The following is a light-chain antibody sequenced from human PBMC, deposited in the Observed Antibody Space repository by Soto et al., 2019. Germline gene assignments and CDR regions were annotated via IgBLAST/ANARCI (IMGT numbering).Light chain of an antibody. V-gene: IGKV1-5*01. CDR2: DVS. J-gene: IGKJ1*01. Sequence: IQMTQSPSTLSGSVGDRFTVXWXASQSISSWLAWYQQKPGKAPKLLIYDVSTLESGVPSRFSGSASGTEFTLTISSLQPDDFATYYCQHYNSYSEAFGQGTTGDIK. CDR1: QSISSW. CDR3: QHYNSYSEA.